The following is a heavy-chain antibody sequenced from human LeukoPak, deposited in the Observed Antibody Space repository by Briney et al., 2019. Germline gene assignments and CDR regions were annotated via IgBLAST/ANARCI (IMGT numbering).Heavy chain of an antibody. CDR3: ARGWLAETTVVTPYNY. CDR1: GGSFSSYA. CDR2: IIPIFGTA. V-gene: IGHV1-69*13. J-gene: IGHJ4*02. Sequence: ASVKVSCKASGGSFSSYAINWVRQAPGQGLEWMGGIIPIFGTANYAQKFQDRVTITAVESMSTVYMELSSLRSEDTAVYYCARGWLAETTVVTPYNYWGQGTLVTVSS. D-gene: IGHD4-23*01.